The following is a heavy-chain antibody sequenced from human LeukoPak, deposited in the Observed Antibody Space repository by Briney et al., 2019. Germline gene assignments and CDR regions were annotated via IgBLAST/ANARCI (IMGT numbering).Heavy chain of an antibody. V-gene: IGHV3-23*01. CDR3: AKYLEGGDSCDYHF. CDR1: GYAFSSYS. Sequence: GGSLRLSCAASGYAFSSYSMIWVRQAPGKGLEWVSGISGSGGSTYYADSVKGRITISRDSSKNTLYLQMNSLRVDDTAVYYCAKYLEGGDSCDYHFWGQGTLVTVSS. CDR2: ISGSGGST. J-gene: IGHJ4*02. D-gene: IGHD3-22*01.